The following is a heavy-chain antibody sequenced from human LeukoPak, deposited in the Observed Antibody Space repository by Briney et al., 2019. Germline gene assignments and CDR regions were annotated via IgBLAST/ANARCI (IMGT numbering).Heavy chain of an antibody. D-gene: IGHD3-9*01. Sequence: SCKASGYTFTGYYMHWVRQAPGKGLEWVAVISYDGSNKYYADSVKGRFTISRDNSKNTLYLQMNTLRVEDTAVYYCTRDLMDYDVSTGLHHYYMDVWGQGTTVTVSS. CDR3: TRDLMDYDVSTGLHHYYMDV. CDR1: GYTFTGYY. J-gene: IGHJ6*02. CDR2: ISYDGSNK. V-gene: IGHV3-30-3*01.